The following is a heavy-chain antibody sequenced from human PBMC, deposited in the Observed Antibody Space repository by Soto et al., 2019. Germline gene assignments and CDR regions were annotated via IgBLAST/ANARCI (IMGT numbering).Heavy chain of an antibody. CDR2: IYYSGST. Sequence: SETLSLTCTVSGGSISSGDYYWSWIRQPPGKGLEWIGYIYYSGSTYYNPSLKSRVTISVDTSKNQFSLKLSSVTAADTAVYYCARDRNSSSWYWGGYYYGMDVWGQGTTVTVAS. CDR3: ARDRNSSSWYWGGYYYGMDV. CDR1: GGSISSGDYY. V-gene: IGHV4-30-4*01. J-gene: IGHJ6*02. D-gene: IGHD6-13*01.